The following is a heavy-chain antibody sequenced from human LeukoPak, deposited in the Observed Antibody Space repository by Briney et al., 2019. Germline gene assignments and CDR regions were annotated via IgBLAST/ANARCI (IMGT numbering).Heavy chain of an antibody. D-gene: IGHD3-22*01. CDR2: IYYSGST. Sequence: SETLSLTCTVSGGSISSGGYYWSWIRQHPGKGLEWIGYIYYSGSTYYNPSLKSRVTISVDTSKNQFSLKLSSVTAADTAVYYCARVVITRADAFDIWGQGTMVTVSS. J-gene: IGHJ3*02. CDR1: GGSISSGGYY. V-gene: IGHV4-31*03. CDR3: ARVVITRADAFDI.